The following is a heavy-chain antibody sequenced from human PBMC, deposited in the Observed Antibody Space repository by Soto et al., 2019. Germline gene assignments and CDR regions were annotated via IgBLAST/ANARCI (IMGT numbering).Heavy chain of an antibody. J-gene: IGHJ6*02. CDR3: TRDGDFYGMDV. Sequence: EVQLVESGGGSVQPGRSLRLSCTFSGFTSDDYGLTWVRQAPGKGLEWVAFATSQAFGGTTDYAASVKGRFTISRDDSTTVAYLQMNSLQTEDTAIYYCTRDGDFYGMDVWGQGTTVTVSS. D-gene: IGHD3-3*01. V-gene: IGHV3-49*04. CDR2: ATSQAFGGTT. CDR1: GFTSDDYG.